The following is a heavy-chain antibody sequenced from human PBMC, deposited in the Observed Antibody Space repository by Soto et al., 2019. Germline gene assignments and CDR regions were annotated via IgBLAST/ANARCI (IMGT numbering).Heavy chain of an antibody. CDR1: GGSFRGYY. V-gene: IGHV4-34*01. J-gene: IGHJ6*03. CDR2: INHSGST. D-gene: IGHD3-3*01. Sequence: PSEALSLPCAVHGGSFRGYYWGWIRQPPVKGLEWIGEINHSGSTNYNPSLERRVTISVDTSKNQFSLKLSSVTAADTAVYYCAREEYDFWSGHRHYYYYMDVWGKGTTVTVS. CDR3: AREEYDFWSGHRHYYYYMDV.